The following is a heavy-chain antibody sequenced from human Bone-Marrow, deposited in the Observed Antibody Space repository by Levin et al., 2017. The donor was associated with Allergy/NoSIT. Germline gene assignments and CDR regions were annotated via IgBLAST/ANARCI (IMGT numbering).Heavy chain of an antibody. CDR3: ARVKAYCITTNCHNWFDP. CDR1: GGSISSSSYS. CDR2: IHHSGST. J-gene: IGHJ5*02. V-gene: IGHV4-30-2*01. Sequence: SQTLSLTCAVSGGSISSSSYSWTWIRQPPGKGLEWIGKIHHSGSTYYNPSLKSRVTISVDRSKNQFSLNLSSVTAADTAVYYCARVKAYCITTNCHNWFDPWGPGTLVTVSS. D-gene: IGHD2-2*01.